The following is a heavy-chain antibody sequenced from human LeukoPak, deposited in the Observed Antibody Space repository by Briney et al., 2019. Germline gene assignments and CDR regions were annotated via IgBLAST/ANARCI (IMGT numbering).Heavy chain of an antibody. CDR1: GFTFDDYA. V-gene: IGHV3-43*02. D-gene: IGHD2-2*01. CDR2: ISGDGGST. J-gene: IGHJ4*02. CDR3: AKDISRNFVVVPAADY. Sequence: PGGSLRLSCVASGFTFDDYAMHWVRQPPGKSLELVSLISGDGGSTYYADSVKGRFTVSRDNSKNSLYLQMNSLRTEDTALYYCAKDISRNFVVVPAADYWGQGTLVTVSS.